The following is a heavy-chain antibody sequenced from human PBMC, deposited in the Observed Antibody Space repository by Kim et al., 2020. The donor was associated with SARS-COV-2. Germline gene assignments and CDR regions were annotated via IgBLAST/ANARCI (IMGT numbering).Heavy chain of an antibody. V-gene: IGHV3-74*01. CDR2: MNGEGSSP. CDR3: ARGPWGAASL. D-gene: IGHD1-26*01. CDR1: GFTLSSSW. J-gene: IGHJ4*02. Sequence: GGSLRLSCTVSGFTLSSSWMHWVRQAPGKGLAWVSRMNGEGSSPTYADPVKGRFTISRDNGKNTLFLQMDSLGVDDTDVSTCARGPWGAASLWGQGTLAT.